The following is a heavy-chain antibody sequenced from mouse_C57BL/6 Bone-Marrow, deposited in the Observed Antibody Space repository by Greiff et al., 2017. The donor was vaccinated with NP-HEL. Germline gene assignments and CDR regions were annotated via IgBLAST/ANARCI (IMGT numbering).Heavy chain of an antibody. D-gene: IGHD1-1*01. Sequence: VQLQQPGAELVKPGASVKMSCKASGYTFTSYWMHWVKQRPGQGLEWIGIIHPNSGSTNYNEKFKSKATLTVDKSSSTAYMQLRSLTSEDSAVYDCARYRDGSSHFAYWGQGTLVTVSA. V-gene: IGHV1-64*01. J-gene: IGHJ3*01. CDR3: ARYRDGSSHFAY. CDR2: IHPNSGST. CDR1: GYTFTSYW.